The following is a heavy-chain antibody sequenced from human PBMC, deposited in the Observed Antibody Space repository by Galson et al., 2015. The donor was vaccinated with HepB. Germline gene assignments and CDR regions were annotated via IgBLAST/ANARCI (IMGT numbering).Heavy chain of an antibody. V-gene: IGHV5-10-1*01. Sequence: QSGAEVKKPGESLRISCTASGYSFTNYWINWVRQMPGKGLEWMGRIDPSDSYTNYSPSFQGHVTISADKSTTTAYLQWSSLKASDTAMYYCARSLQWLVPDYWGQGTLVTVSS. CDR2: IDPSDSYT. CDR1: GYSFTNYW. CDR3: ARSLQWLVPDY. D-gene: IGHD6-19*01. J-gene: IGHJ4*02.